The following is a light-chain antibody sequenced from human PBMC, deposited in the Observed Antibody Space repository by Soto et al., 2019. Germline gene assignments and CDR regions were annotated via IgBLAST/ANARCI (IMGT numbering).Light chain of an antibody. CDR2: AAT. CDR3: QRCNHGST. V-gene: IGKV1-27*01. J-gene: IGKJ1*01. CDR1: QGISNN. Sequence: DIQMTQSPSSLSSSVGDRVIITCRASQGISNNLAWYQQKPGTEPALLISAATRVQARVHPWCGGYGSGTDFTLIITSLQPEDLGTYYRQRCNHGSTFGQGTKVEI.